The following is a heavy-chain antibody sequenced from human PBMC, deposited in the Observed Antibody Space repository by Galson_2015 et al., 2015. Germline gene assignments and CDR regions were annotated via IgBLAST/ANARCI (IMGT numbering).Heavy chain of an antibody. J-gene: IGHJ4*02. V-gene: IGHV3-30*03. CDR1: GFTFSSYG. CDR2: ISYDGSNK. Sequence: SLRLSCAASGFTFSSYGMHWVRQAPGKGLEWVAVISYDGSNKYYADSVKGRFTISRDNSKNTLYLQMNSLRAEDTAVYYCARSGYSSGWYTPDFDYWGQGTLVTVSS. CDR3: ARSGYSSGWYTPDFDY. D-gene: IGHD6-19*01.